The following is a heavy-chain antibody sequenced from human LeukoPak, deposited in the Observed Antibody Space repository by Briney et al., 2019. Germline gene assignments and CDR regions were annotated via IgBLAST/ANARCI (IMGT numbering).Heavy chain of an antibody. CDR3: ARDRFGWLLVSDFDY. CDR2: IKQDGSER. CDR1: GFTFSTYR. Sequence: QAGGSLRLSCAASGFTFSTYRMSWVRQAPGKGLEWVANIKQDGSERNYVDSVKSRFTISRDNAKNSLSLQMNSLRAEDTAVYYCARDRFGWLLVSDFDYWGQGTLVTVSS. J-gene: IGHJ4*02. V-gene: IGHV3-7*01. D-gene: IGHD3-22*01.